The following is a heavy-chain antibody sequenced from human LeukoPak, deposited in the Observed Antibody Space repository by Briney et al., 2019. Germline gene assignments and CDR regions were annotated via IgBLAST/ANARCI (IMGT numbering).Heavy chain of an antibody. V-gene: IGHV3-30-3*01. Sequence: LAGGSLRLSCAASGFTFSRYAMHWVRQAPGKGLEWMAVISYDGSNKYYADSVKGRFTISRDNSKNTLYLQMNSLRAEDTAVYYCAKELEYYYGSGSPFHYWGQGTLVSVSS. D-gene: IGHD3-10*01. CDR3: AKELEYYYGSGSPFHY. CDR1: GFTFSRYA. J-gene: IGHJ4*02. CDR2: ISYDGSNK.